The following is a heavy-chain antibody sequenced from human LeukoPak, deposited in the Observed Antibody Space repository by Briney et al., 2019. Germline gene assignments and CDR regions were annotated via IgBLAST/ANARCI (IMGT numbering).Heavy chain of an antibody. D-gene: IGHD7-27*01. Sequence: GASVKVSCKASGGTFSSYAISWVRQAPGQGLEWMGRIIPILGIANYAQKLQGRVTMTTDTSTSTAYMELRSLRSDDTAVYYCARDDHWGFLDYWGQGTLVTVSS. V-gene: IGHV1-69*04. CDR3: ARDDHWGFLDY. J-gene: IGHJ4*02. CDR1: GGTFSSYA. CDR2: IIPILGIA.